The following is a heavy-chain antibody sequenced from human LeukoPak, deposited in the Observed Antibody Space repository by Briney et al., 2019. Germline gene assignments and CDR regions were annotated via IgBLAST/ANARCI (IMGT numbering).Heavy chain of an antibody. J-gene: IGHJ5*02. V-gene: IGHV3-30*18. D-gene: IGHD3-10*01. CDR3: AKEGTPQVSTWYDL. CDR1: GVTFSPYG. Sequence: GMSLRLSCAASGVTFSPYGMHWVRQAPGKGLEWVAVISYEGGTQHYADSVKGRFIISRDNPRNTLYLQMNILRTEDPAVYYCAKEGTPQVSTWYDLWGQGTQVIVSS. CDR2: ISYEGGTQ.